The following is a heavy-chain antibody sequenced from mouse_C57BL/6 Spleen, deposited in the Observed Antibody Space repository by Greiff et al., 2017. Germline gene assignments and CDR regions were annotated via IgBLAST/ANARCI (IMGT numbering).Heavy chain of an antibody. Sequence: EVMLVESGGGLVKPGGSLKLSCAASGFTFSSYAMSWVRQTPEKRLEWVATISDGGSYTYYTDNVKGRFTISRDKAKNNLYLQMSQLKSEDTAMYYCARDFDYDKGDYWGQGTSVTVSS. CDR2: ISDGGSYT. V-gene: IGHV5-4*01. CDR1: GFTFSSYA. D-gene: IGHD2-4*01. CDR3: ARDFDYDKGDY. J-gene: IGHJ4*01.